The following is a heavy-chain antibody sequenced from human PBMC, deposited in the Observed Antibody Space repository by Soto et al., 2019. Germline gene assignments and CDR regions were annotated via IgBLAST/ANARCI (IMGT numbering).Heavy chain of an antibody. D-gene: IGHD1-26*01. J-gene: IGHJ4*02. Sequence: SVKVSCKASGGSFTNYGISWLRQAPGQGLEWMGGSIPIFETTNYAQNFQGGVTITADESTGTSSMELSGLKSADTAVYFCATVLGGYSGSRGTFDLWGQGTLVTVSS. V-gene: IGHV1-69*13. CDR2: SIPIFETT. CDR3: ATVLGGYSGSRGTFDL. CDR1: GGSFTNYG.